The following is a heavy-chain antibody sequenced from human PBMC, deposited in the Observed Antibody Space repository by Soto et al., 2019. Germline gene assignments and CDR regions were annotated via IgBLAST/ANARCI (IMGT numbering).Heavy chain of an antibody. J-gene: IGHJ3*02. CDR2: ISSSSSYI. CDR1: GFTFSSYS. D-gene: IGHD3-10*01. Sequence: EVQLVESGGGLVKPGGSLRLSCAASGFTFSSYSMNWVRQAPGKGLEWVSSISSSSSYIYYADSVKGRFTISRDNAKNSLYLQMNSLRAEDTAVYYCAGAMVRGGLRRYAFDIWGQGTMVTVSS. CDR3: AGAMVRGGLRRYAFDI. V-gene: IGHV3-21*01.